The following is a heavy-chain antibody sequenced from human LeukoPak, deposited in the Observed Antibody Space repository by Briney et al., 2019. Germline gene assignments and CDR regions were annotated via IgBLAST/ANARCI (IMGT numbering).Heavy chain of an antibody. J-gene: IGHJ3*02. Sequence: GGSLRLSCAASGFTFSSYAMSWVRQAPGKGLEWVSAISGSGGSTHYADSVKGRFTISRDNSKNTLYLQMNSLRAEDTAVYYCAKGQTYYYDSSGYLWAFDIWGQGTMVTVSS. CDR2: ISGSGGST. CDR1: GFTFSSYA. D-gene: IGHD3-22*01. CDR3: AKGQTYYYDSSGYLWAFDI. V-gene: IGHV3-23*01.